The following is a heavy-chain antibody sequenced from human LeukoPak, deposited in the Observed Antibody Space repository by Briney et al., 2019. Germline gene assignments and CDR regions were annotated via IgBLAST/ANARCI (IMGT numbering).Heavy chain of an antibody. CDR3: AKGAAAGLYYYGMDV. CDR1: GFTFSSYA. CDR2: ISGSGGST. J-gene: IGHJ6*04. D-gene: IGHD6-13*01. V-gene: IGHV3-23*01. Sequence: GGSLRLSCAASGFTFSSYAMSWVRQAPGKGMEWVSAISGSGGSTYYADSVKGRFTISRDNSKNTLYLQMNSLRAEDTAVYYCAKGAAAGLYYYGMDVWGKGTTVTVSS.